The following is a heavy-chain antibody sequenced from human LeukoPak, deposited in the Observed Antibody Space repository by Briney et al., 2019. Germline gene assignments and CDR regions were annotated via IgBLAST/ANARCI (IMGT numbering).Heavy chain of an antibody. CDR2: ISSSSSYI. Sequence: GGSLRLSCAASGFTFSSYSMNWVRQAPGKGLEWVSSISSSSSYIYYAGSVKGRFTISRDNAKNSLYLQMNSLRAEDTAVYYCARGSGDNWFDPWGQGTLVTVSS. D-gene: IGHD6-19*01. V-gene: IGHV3-21*01. J-gene: IGHJ5*02. CDR3: ARGSGDNWFDP. CDR1: GFTFSSYS.